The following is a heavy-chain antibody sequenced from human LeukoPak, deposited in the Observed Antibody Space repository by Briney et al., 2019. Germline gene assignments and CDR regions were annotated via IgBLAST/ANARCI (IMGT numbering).Heavy chain of an antibody. V-gene: IGHV4-31*03. Sequence: SETLSLACTVSGASISSGGYYWNGIRQHPGKGVEWIGYIYHSGSASYNPSLKSRVTISVDMSKNQFSLKLSSLTAADTAIYYCASGVENGDHGDFWGQGTLVTVSS. CDR2: IYHSGSA. CDR3: ASGVENGDHGDF. J-gene: IGHJ4*02. CDR1: GASISSGGYY. D-gene: IGHD4-17*01.